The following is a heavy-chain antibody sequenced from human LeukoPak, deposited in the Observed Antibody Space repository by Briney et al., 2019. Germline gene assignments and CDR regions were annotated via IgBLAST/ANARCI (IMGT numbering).Heavy chain of an antibody. CDR1: GGSITSYY. V-gene: IGHV4-4*07. CDR3: ARDRYYYDSSGYIRMDV. Sequence: KSSETLSLTCTVSGGSITSYYWSWIRQPAGKGLEWIGRIHTTGSTNYNPSLKSRVTMSVDTSKNQFSLKLSSVTAADTAVHYCARDRYYYDSSGYIRMDVWGKGTTVTISS. CDR2: IHTTGST. J-gene: IGHJ6*03. D-gene: IGHD3-22*01.